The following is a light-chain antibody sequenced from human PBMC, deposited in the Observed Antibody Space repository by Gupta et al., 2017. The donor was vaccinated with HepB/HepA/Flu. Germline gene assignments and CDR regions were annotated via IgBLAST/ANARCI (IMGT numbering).Light chain of an antibody. Sequence: RAVRITCQGDSLRSYYASWYQQKPGQAPVLVIYGKNNRPSGIPDRFSGSSSGNTASLTINGAQAEDEADYYCNSRDSSGNHLGVFGGGTKLTVL. CDR1: SLRSYY. J-gene: IGLJ2*01. CDR2: GKN. V-gene: IGLV3-19*01. CDR3: NSRDSSGNHLGV.